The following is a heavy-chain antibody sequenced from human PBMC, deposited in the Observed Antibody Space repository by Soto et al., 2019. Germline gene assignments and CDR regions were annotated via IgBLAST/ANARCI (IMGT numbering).Heavy chain of an antibody. CDR1: GYSFTSYW. CDR2: IYPLDSDT. D-gene: IGHD3-16*01. J-gene: IGHJ4*02. V-gene: IGHV5-51*01. Sequence: PGESLKISCKASGYSFTSYWIGWVRQMPGKGLEWMGIIYPLDSDTRYSPSFEGQVTISADEAISTAYLQWSSLKASDSAMYYCAKPNIYYDYAGHFDYWGQGTLVTVSS. CDR3: AKPNIYYDYAGHFDY.